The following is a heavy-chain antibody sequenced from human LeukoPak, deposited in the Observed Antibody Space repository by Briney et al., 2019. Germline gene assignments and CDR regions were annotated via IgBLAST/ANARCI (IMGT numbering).Heavy chain of an antibody. D-gene: IGHD2-8*01. CDR2: IYTSGST. J-gene: IGHJ3*02. V-gene: IGHV4-61*02. CDR3: ASGAPRGVRTAFDI. Sequence: SQTLSLTCTVSGGSISSGSYYWSWIRQPAGKGLEWIGRIYTSGSTNYNPSLKSRVTISVDTSKNQFSLKLSSVTAADTAVYYCASGAPRGVRTAFDIWGQGTMVTVSS. CDR1: GGSISSGSYY.